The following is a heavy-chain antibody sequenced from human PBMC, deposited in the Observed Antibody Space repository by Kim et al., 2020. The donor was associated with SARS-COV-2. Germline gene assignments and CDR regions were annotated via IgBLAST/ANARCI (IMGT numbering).Heavy chain of an antibody. CDR1: GFTFSSYA. Sequence: GGSLRLSCAASGFTFSSYAMHWVRQAPGKGLEWVAVISYDGSNKYYADSVKGRFTISRDNSKNTLYLQMNSLRAEDTAVYYCARERVDIVVVVAARDYYYCGMDVWGQGTTVTVYS. J-gene: IGHJ6*02. V-gene: IGHV3-30*04. CDR2: ISYDGSNK. D-gene: IGHD2-15*01. CDR3: ARERVDIVVVVAARDYYYCGMDV.